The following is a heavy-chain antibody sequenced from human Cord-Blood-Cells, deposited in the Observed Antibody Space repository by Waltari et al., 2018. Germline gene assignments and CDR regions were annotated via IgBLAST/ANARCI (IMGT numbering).Heavy chain of an antibody. J-gene: IGHJ4*02. D-gene: IGHD3-22*01. CDR2: IYYSGST. CDR1: GGSISSSSYY. V-gene: IGHV4-39*07. CDR3: ARPGYYDSSGYYFDY. Sequence: QLQLQESCPGLVKPSETLSLTCPVSGGSISSSSYYWGWIRQPPGKGLEWIGSIYYSGSTYYNPSLKSRVTISVDTSKNQFSLKLSSVTAADTAVYYCARPGYYDSSGYYFDYWGQGTLVTVSS.